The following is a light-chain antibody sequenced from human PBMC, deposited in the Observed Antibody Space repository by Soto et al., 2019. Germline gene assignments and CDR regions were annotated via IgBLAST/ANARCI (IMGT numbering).Light chain of an antibody. Sequence: DIQMTQSPSSVSASVGDRVTITCRASQGISSWLAWYQQKPGKAPKLLIYAASSLQRGVPSKSSGSGTGTDFSLTLLGLRPDDFETYYRQQANRFPCTFGPGTKVDIK. V-gene: IGKV1-12*01. J-gene: IGKJ3*01. CDR1: QGISSW. CDR2: AAS. CDR3: QQANRFPCT.